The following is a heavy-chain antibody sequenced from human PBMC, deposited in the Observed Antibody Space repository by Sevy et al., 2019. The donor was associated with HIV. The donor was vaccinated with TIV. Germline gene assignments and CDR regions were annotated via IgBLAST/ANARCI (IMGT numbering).Heavy chain of an antibody. CDR3: ARGDELNSYYYGMDV. D-gene: IGHD1-7*01. CDR2: TYYRSKWYS. J-gene: IGHJ6*02. V-gene: IGHV6-1*01. Sequence: SQTLSLTCAISGDSVSSSSAAWNWFRQSPSRGLEWLGRTYYRSKWYSDYEVSVKGRVTINPDTPKNQFSLHLESVTPEDTAVYFCARGDELNSYYYGMDVWGQGTTVTVSS. CDR1: GDSVSSSSAA.